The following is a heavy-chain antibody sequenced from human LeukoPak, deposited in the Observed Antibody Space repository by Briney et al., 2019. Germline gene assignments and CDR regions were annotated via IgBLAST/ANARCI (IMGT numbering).Heavy chain of an antibody. CDR1: GGSISSSSYY. CDR2: INHGGST. V-gene: IGHV4-39*01. CDR3: ARHVNYFDY. Sequence: SETLSLTCTVSGGSISSSSYYWGWIRQPPGKGLEWIGEINHGGSTNYNPSLKSRVTISVDTSKNQFSLKLSSVTAADTAVYYCARHVNYFDYWGQGTLVTVSS. J-gene: IGHJ4*02.